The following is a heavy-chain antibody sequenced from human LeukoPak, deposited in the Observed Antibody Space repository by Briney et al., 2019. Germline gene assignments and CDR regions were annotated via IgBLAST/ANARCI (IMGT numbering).Heavy chain of an antibody. D-gene: IGHD2-15*01. J-gene: IGHJ3*02. CDR2: ISSSSSYI. V-gene: IGHV3-21*01. CDR1: GFTFSSYS. CDR3: ARDLPRIGAFDI. Sequence: GGSLRLSCAASGFTFSSYSMNWVRQAPGKGLEWVSSISSSSSYIYYADSVKGRFTISRDNAKNSLYLRMNSLRAEDTAVYYCARDLPRIGAFDIWGQGTMVTVSS.